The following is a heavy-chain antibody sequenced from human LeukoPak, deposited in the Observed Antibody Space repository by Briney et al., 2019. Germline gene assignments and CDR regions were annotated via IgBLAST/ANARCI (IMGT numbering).Heavy chain of an antibody. J-gene: IGHJ6*03. D-gene: IGHD1-14*01. V-gene: IGHV1-2*02. CDR3: PRSPNRSPYYYYYYMDV. Sequence: ASVKVSCKACMYSFTEYYLHGLRQAPGQGLEWMGWINPNSGGTNYAQKFQGRVTMTSDTSISTAYMDLNRLRSDDTDVWSCPRSPNRSPYYYYYYMDVWGKGTTVTVSS. CDR2: INPNSGGT. CDR1: MYSFTEYY.